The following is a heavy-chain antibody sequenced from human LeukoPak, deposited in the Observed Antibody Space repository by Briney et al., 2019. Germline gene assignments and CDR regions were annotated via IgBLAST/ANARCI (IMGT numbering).Heavy chain of an antibody. J-gene: IGHJ3*02. Sequence: GESPRISCKGSGYSFTSYWIGWVRQMPGKGRGWMGIIYPGDSDTRYSPSFQGQVTISAAKSISTAYLQWSILKASDTAMYYCARQGSYGPHDAFDIWGQGTMVTVSS. CDR1: GYSFTSYW. D-gene: IGHD5-18*01. V-gene: IGHV5-51*01. CDR2: IYPGDSDT. CDR3: ARQGSYGPHDAFDI.